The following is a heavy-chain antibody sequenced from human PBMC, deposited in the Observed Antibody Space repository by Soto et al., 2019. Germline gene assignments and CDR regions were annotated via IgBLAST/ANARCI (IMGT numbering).Heavy chain of an antibody. V-gene: IGHV2-5*01. CDR2: IFWNDDK. Sequence: SGPTLVNPTHTLTLTCTFSGFSLSTSGVAVGWVRQPPGKALECLALIFWNDDKRYSPSLRSRLTITKDTSIDQVVLTMTNMDPVDTATYYCAHTTNYYYYSAMDVWGQGTTVTVSS. CDR1: GFSLSTSGVA. CDR3: AHTTNYYYYSAMDV. J-gene: IGHJ6*02.